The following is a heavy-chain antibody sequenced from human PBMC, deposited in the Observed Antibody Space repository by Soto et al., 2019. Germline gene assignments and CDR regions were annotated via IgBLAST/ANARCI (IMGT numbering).Heavy chain of an antibody. V-gene: IGHV1-18*01. J-gene: IGHJ6*03. Sequence: ASVKVSCKASGYTFTSYGISWVLQAPGQGLEWMGWISAYNGNTNYAQKLQGRVTMTTDTSTSTAYMELRSLRSDDTAVYYCARGYCSSTSCFNYHYYYMDVWGKGTTVTVSS. CDR1: GYTFTSYG. CDR2: ISAYNGNT. D-gene: IGHD2-2*01. CDR3: ARGYCSSTSCFNYHYYYMDV.